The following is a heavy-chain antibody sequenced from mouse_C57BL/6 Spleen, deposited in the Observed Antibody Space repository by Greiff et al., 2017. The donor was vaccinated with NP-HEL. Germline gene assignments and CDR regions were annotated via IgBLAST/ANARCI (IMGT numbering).Heavy chain of an antibody. CDR2: IYPSDSET. V-gene: IGHV1-61*01. CDR3: AREYGYAMDY. D-gene: IGHD5-1*01. CDR1: GYTFTSYW. Sequence: QVHVKQPGAELVRPGSSVKLSCKASGYTFTSYWMDWVKQRPGQGLEWIGNIYPSDSETHYNQKFKDKATLTVDKSSSTAYMQLSSLTSEDSAVYYCAREYGYAMDYWGQGTSVTVSS. J-gene: IGHJ4*01.